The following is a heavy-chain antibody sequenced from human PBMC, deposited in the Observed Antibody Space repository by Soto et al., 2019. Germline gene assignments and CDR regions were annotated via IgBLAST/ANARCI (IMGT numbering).Heavy chain of an antibody. CDR2: ISGSGGST. CDR3: AKVNFGIVTGYYTGFAY. CDR1: GFTFISYA. Sequence: GGSLRLSCAASGFTFISYAMSWVLQAPGKGLEWVSAISGSGGSTYYADSVKGRFTISRDNSKNTLYLQMNSLRAEDTAVYYCAKVNFGIVTGYYTGFAYWGQVTLVTVSS. V-gene: IGHV3-23*01. D-gene: IGHD3-9*01. J-gene: IGHJ4*02.